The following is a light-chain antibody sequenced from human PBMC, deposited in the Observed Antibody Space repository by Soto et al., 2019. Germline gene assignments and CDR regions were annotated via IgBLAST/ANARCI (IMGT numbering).Light chain of an antibody. J-gene: IGKJ4*01. Sequence: AIQMTQSPSSLSASVGDRVTITCRASQGIRNDLGWYQQKPGKAPKLLIYAASSLQSGVPSRFSGSGSGTDFTLTIGILQPEDFATYYCLQDYNCPLTFGGGTKVEI. V-gene: IGKV1-6*01. CDR1: QGIRND. CDR3: LQDYNCPLT. CDR2: AAS.